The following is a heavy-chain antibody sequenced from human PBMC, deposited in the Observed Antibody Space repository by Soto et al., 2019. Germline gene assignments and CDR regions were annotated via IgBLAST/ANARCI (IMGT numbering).Heavy chain of an antibody. CDR1: GGSISSGGYY. J-gene: IGHJ4*02. Sequence: QVQLQESGPGLVKPSQTLSLTCTVSGGSISSGGYYWSWIRQHPGKGLEWIGYIYYSGSTYYNPSLKSRVTISVDTSKNQFSLKLSSVTAADTAVYYCARDGYSSGWKPGAVKYWGQGTLVTVSS. CDR3: ARDGYSSGWKPGAVKY. D-gene: IGHD6-19*01. V-gene: IGHV4-31*03. CDR2: IYYSGST.